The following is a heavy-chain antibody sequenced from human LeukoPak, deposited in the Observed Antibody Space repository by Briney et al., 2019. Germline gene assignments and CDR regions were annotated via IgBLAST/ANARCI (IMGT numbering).Heavy chain of an antibody. V-gene: IGHV1-2*02. CDR2: INPNSGGT. CDR3: ARERIYSYDSSGYYYEYAAFDI. CDR1: GYTFTGYY. D-gene: IGHD3-22*01. J-gene: IGHJ3*02. Sequence: GASVKVSCKASGYTFTGYYMHWVRQAPGQGLEWMGWINPNSGGTNYAQKFQGRVTMTRDTSINTAYMELSRLRSDDTAVYYCARERIYSYDSSGYYYEYAAFDIWGQGTMVTVSS.